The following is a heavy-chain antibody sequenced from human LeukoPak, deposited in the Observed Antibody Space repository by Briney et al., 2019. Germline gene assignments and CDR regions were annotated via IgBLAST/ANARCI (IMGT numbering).Heavy chain of an antibody. CDR1: GGSISSYY. J-gene: IGHJ4*02. V-gene: IGHV4-4*09. D-gene: IGHD3-22*01. Sequence: SETLSLTCTVSGGSISSYYWSWIRQPPGKGLEWIGYIYTSGSTNYNPSLKSRVTISVDTSKNQFSLKLSSVTAADTAVYYCARHGNYYDSSGSYLDYWGQGTRVTVSS. CDR2: IYTSGST. CDR3: ARHGNYYDSSGSYLDY.